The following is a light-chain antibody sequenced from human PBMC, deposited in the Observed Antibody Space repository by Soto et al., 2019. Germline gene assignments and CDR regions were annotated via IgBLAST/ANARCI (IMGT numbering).Light chain of an antibody. Sequence: EFVLTQSPGTLSLSPGERATLSCRASQTVRNNYLAWYQQKPGQAPRLLIYDASTRATGIPARFSGSGSGTEFTLTISSLQSEDFALYYCHQYNSWPPGTFGQGTKVDIK. CDR2: DAS. V-gene: IGKV3-15*01. CDR1: QTVRNN. CDR3: HQYNSWPPGT. J-gene: IGKJ2*01.